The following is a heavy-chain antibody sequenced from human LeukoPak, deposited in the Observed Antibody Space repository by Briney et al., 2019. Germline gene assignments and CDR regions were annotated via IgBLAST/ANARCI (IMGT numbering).Heavy chain of an antibody. V-gene: IGHV3-66*02. CDR3: ARSFISSWWPSFDY. D-gene: IGHD6-13*01. Sequence: GGSLRLSCAASGFTVSSNYMSWVRQAPGKGLEWVSIIYSGGSTYYTDSVKGRFTISRDNSKNTLYLQMNSLRAEDTAVYYCARSFISSWWPSFDYWGQGTLVTVSS. CDR1: GFTVSSNY. J-gene: IGHJ4*02. CDR2: IYSGGST.